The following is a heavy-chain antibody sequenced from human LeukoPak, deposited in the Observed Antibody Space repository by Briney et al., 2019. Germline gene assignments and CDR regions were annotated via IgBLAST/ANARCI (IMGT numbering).Heavy chain of an antibody. V-gene: IGHV4-39*07. Sequence: PSETLSLTCTVSGGSISSSSYYWGWIRQPPGKGLEWIGSIYYSGSTNYNPSLKSRVTISVDTSKNQFSLKLSSVTAADTAVYYCARVGGTVAAKYYYYYYMDVWGKGTTVTVSS. CDR1: GGSISSSSYY. D-gene: IGHD6-19*01. J-gene: IGHJ6*03. CDR3: ARVGGTVAAKYYYYYYMDV. CDR2: IYYSGST.